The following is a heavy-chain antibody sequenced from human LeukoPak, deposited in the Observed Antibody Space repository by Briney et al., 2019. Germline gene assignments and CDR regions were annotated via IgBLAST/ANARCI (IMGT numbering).Heavy chain of an antibody. CDR3: ARKSGPGNDY. CDR2: IYYSGST. J-gene: IGHJ4*02. D-gene: IGHD3-10*01. CDR1: GGSISSSSYY. Sequence: PSETLSLTXTVSGGSISSSSYYWGWIRQPPGKGLEWIGSIYYSGSTYYNPSLKSRVTISVDTSKNQFSLKLSSVTAADTAVYYCARKSGPGNDYWGQGTLVTVSS. V-gene: IGHV4-39*01.